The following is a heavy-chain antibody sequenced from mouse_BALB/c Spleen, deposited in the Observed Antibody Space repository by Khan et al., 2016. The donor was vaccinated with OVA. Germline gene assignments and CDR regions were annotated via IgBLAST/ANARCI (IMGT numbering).Heavy chain of an antibody. CDR3: TRHGFVAGFTY. Sequence: EVQLQESGPELMKPGASVKISCKASGYSFTTYYIHWVMQSHGTSLEWIGYIDPFSGSTTYNQKFKGKATLTVDKSYSTAYIHLSNLTSEDSAVYYCTRHGFVAGFTYWGQGTLVTVSA. V-gene: IGHV1S135*01. J-gene: IGHJ3*01. D-gene: IGHD2-2*01. CDR1: GYSFTTYY. CDR2: IDPFSGST.